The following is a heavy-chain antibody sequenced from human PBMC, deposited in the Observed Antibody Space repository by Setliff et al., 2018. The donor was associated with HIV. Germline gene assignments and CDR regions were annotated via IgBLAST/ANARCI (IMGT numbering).Heavy chain of an antibody. Sequence: PSETLSLTCTVSGDSINKYYWSWIWQPPGKGLEWIGFIYISGSTMYNPSLKSRVTMSLDTSKNQVSLKLTSVTAADTAVYYCARRSIVGSTRGYYYYALDVWGQGTTVTVSS. D-gene: IGHD1-26*01. V-gene: IGHV4-4*09. CDR2: IYISGST. CDR1: GDSINKYY. J-gene: IGHJ6*02. CDR3: ARRSIVGSTRGYYYYALDV.